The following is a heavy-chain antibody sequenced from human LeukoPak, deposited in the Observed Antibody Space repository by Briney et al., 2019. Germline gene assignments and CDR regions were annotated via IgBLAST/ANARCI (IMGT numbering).Heavy chain of an antibody. D-gene: IGHD4-17*01. CDR1: GYTFTGYY. Sequence: GASVKVSCKASGYTFTGYYMHWVRQAPGQGLEWMGWINLNSGGTNYAQKFQGRVTMTRDTSISTAYMELSRLRSDDTAVYYCARDDGMTTVYAFDIWGQGTMVTVSS. CDR3: ARDDGMTTVYAFDI. J-gene: IGHJ3*02. CDR2: INLNSGGT. V-gene: IGHV1-2*02.